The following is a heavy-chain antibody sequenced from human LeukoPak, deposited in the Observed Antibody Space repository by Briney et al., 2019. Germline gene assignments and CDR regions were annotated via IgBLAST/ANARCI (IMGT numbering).Heavy chain of an antibody. CDR1: GGSVSDYY. Sequence: PSETLSLTCTVSGGSVSDYYWSWIRQSPGKGLEWIGYIYYSGSTNYNPSLKSRVTISVDTSKNQFSLKLSSVTAADTAVYYCARGDPYYDILTGYYLDAFDIWGQGTMVTVSS. V-gene: IGHV4-59*02. J-gene: IGHJ3*02. CDR2: IYYSGST. D-gene: IGHD3-9*01. CDR3: ARGDPYYDILTGYYLDAFDI.